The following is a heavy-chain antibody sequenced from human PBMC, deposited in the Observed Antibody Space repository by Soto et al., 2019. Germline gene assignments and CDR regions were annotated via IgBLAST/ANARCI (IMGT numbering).Heavy chain of an antibody. D-gene: IGHD5-12*01. J-gene: IGHJ4*02. CDR3: ARVWDGYNHGGADY. CDR1: GGTFSSYA. V-gene: IGHV1-69*12. Sequence: QVQLVQSGAEVKKPGSSVKVSCKASGGTFSSYAISWVRQAPGQGLEWMGGIIPIFGTANYAQKCQGRVTSTAAESTGTADMELSSLRSEDTAVYYCARVWDGYNHGGADYWGQGTLVTVSS. CDR2: IIPIFGTA.